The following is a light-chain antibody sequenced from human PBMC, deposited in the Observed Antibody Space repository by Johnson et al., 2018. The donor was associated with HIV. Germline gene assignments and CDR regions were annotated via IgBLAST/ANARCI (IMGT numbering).Light chain of an antibody. CDR1: SSNIGNNY. CDR3: GTWDSSLSAYV. Sequence: QSFLTQPPSVSAAPGQKVTISCSGSSSNIGNNYVSWYQQLPGTAPKLLIYENNKRPSGIPDRFSGSKSGTSATLGITGLQTGDDADYYCGTWDSSLSAYVFGTGTKVTF. J-gene: IGLJ1*01. V-gene: IGLV1-51*02. CDR2: ENN.